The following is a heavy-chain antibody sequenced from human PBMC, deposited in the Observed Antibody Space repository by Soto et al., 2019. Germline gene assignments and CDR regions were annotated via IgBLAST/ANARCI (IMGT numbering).Heavy chain of an antibody. D-gene: IGHD6-19*01. CDR1: GFTFSSYG. CDR2: IWYDGSNK. V-gene: IGHV3-33*01. J-gene: IGHJ4*02. CDR3: ARVPGLGSGWYGFDS. Sequence: QVQLVESGGGVVQPGRSLRLSCAASGFTFSSYGMQWVRQAPGKGLEWVAVIWYDGSNKYYADSVKGRFTISRDNSTNTLYLQMNRLSAGDTGVYYCARVPGLGSGWYGFDSWGQGTLVTVSS.